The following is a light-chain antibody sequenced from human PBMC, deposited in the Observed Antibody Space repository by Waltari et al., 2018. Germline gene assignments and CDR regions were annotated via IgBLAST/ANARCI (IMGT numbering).Light chain of an antibody. Sequence: QSALTQPASVSGSPGQSITISCTGTSSDVGAYNYVSWYQQHPGKAPKLMIYDVSNRPSGVSKRLSGSKSGNTASLTISGLQAEDEGDYYCSSYTSSGSWVFGGGTKLTVL. CDR2: DVS. CDR3: SSYTSSGSWV. J-gene: IGLJ3*02. CDR1: SSDVGAYNY. V-gene: IGLV2-14*03.